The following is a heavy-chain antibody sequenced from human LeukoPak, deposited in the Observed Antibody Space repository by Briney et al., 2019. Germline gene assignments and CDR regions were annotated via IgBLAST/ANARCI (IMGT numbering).Heavy chain of an antibody. CDR3: AKDRRRDDILTGSFSD. Sequence: GSLRLSCAASGFTFSSYSMNWVRQAPGKGLEWVSSISSSSSYIYYADSVKGRFTISRDNSKNTLYLQINSLRGEDTAVYYCAKDRRRDDILTGSFSDWGQGTLVTVSS. D-gene: IGHD3-9*01. V-gene: IGHV3-21*01. CDR2: ISSSSSYI. CDR1: GFTFSSYS. J-gene: IGHJ4*02.